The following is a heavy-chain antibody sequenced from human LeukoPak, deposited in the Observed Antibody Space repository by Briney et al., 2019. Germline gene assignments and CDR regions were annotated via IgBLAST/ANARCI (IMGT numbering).Heavy chain of an antibody. Sequence: GGSLRLSCAASGFTFSSYEMNWVRQAPGKGLEWVSGITWNGGSTGYADSVKGRFTISRDNAKNSLYLQMNSLRAEDTALYHCARVGGGSHRYHYYYMDVWGKGTTVTVSS. CDR2: ITWNGGST. D-gene: IGHD1-26*01. V-gene: IGHV3-20*01. CDR3: ARVGGGSHRYHYYYMDV. J-gene: IGHJ6*03. CDR1: GFTFSSYE.